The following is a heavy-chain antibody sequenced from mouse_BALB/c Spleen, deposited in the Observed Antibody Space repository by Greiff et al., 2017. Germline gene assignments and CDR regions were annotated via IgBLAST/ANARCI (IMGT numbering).Heavy chain of an antibody. D-gene: IGHD4-1*01. J-gene: IGHJ3*01. CDR1: GFSLTSYD. CDR3: VRGLGRGAY. V-gene: IGHV2-9-2*01. Sequence: VKLMESGPGLVAPSQSLSITCTVSGFSLTSYDISWIRQPPGKGLEWLGVIWTGGGTNYNSAFMSRLSISKDNSKSQVFLKMNSLQTDDTAIYYCVRGLGRGAYWGQGTLVTVSA. CDR2: IWTGGGT.